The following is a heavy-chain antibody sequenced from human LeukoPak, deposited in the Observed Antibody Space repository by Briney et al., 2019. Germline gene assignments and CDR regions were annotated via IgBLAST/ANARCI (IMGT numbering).Heavy chain of an antibody. CDR2: TSGGGGDT. Sequence: QTGGSLRLSCAASGFTFSSSAMSWVRQAPGKGLEWVSGTSGGGGDTSYADSVKGRFTISRDNSKNTLYLHMNSLRAEDTAVYYCAKDTRYGSETFGAFDIWGQGTMITVSS. CDR3: AKDTRYGSETFGAFDI. V-gene: IGHV3-23*01. J-gene: IGHJ3*02. CDR1: GFTFSSSA. D-gene: IGHD3-10*01.